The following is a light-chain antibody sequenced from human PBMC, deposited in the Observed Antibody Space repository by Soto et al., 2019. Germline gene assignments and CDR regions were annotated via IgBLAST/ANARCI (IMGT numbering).Light chain of an antibody. CDR1: QSISNY. CDR2: AAS. V-gene: IGKV1-39*01. CDR3: QQSDSTPYT. Sequence: DIQTPQSPSSLSASVGDRVTITCRTSQSISNYLKWYQQKPGKAPNLLIYAASSLQSGVPSRFSGSGSVTDFTLTISSLQPEDFATYYCQQSDSTPYTFGQGTKLQIK. J-gene: IGKJ2*01.